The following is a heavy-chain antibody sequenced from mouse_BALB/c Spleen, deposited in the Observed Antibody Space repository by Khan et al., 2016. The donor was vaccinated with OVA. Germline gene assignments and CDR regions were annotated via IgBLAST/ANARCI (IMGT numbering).Heavy chain of an antibody. CDR3: ARGGAAYYRNDGGAREN. Sequence: QIQLVQSGPELKKPGETVRISCKASGYTFTTAGIQWVQKMPGKGLKWIGWINTHSGVPKYAEDFKGRFAFSLEISVNTAYLQITNLKNEDTATYFCARGGAAYYRNDGGARENWGQGTSVTGSS. CDR1: GYTFTTAG. V-gene: IGHV9-4*02. CDR2: INTHSGVP. D-gene: IGHD2-14*01. J-gene: IGHJ4*01.